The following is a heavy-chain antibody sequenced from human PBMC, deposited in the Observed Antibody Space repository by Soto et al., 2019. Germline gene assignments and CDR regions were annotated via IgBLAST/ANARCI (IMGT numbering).Heavy chain of an antibody. CDR3: AKALRPGGTYNSFILDY. CDR1: GFTFNTYA. J-gene: IGHJ4*02. D-gene: IGHD1-20*01. Sequence: QVVESGGGVVQPGKSLRLSCAASGFTFNTYAMHWVRQAPGKGLEWVAGISYDGRIKYYGDSVQGRFTISRDNSENTVFLQMNSLRSEDTAVFYCAKALRPGGTYNSFILDYWGQGTLVTVSS. V-gene: IGHV3-30*04. CDR2: ISYDGRIK.